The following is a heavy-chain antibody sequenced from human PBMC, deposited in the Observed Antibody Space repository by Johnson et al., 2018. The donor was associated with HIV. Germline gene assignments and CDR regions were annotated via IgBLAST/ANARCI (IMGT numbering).Heavy chain of an antibody. D-gene: IGHD2-2*01. CDR3: AKDTSRDDAFDI. J-gene: IGHJ3*02. CDR1: GFTFDDYG. CDR2: INWNGGST. Sequence: VQLVESGGGVVRPGGSLRLSCAASGFTFDDYGMSWVRQAPGKGLEWVSGINWNGGSTGYADSVKGRFTISRDNSKNSLYLQMNSLRSEDSALYYCAKDTSRDDAFDIWGQGTMVTVSS. V-gene: IGHV3-20*04.